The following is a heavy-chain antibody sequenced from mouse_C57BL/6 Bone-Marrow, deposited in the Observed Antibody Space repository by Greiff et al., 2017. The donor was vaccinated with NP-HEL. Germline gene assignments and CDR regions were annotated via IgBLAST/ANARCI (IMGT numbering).Heavy chain of an antibody. Sequence: QVQLQQPGAELVKPGASVKLSCKASGYTFTSYWMHWVKQRPGQGLEWIGMIHPNSGSTNYNEKFKSKATLTVDKSSSTAYMQLSSLTSEDSAVYYCARRLATDGSTMGYWGQGTSVTVSS. D-gene: IGHD1-1*01. J-gene: IGHJ4*01. CDR1: GYTFTSYW. V-gene: IGHV1-64*01. CDR2: IHPNSGST. CDR3: ARRLATDGSTMGY.